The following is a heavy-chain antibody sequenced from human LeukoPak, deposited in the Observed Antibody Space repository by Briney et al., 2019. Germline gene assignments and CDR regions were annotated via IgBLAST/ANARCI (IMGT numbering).Heavy chain of an antibody. CDR1: GFTFNTYG. Sequence: PGGSLRLSCAASGFTFNTYGMHWVRQAPDKGLEWVAFIRYDGADKYYADSVKGRFTISRDNSKNMLYLQMNSLRVEDSAVYYCAKVLSKGGGYYLTDFWGQGTLVTVSS. J-gene: IGHJ4*02. D-gene: IGHD3-22*01. CDR2: IRYDGADK. V-gene: IGHV3-30*02. CDR3: AKVLSKGGGYYLTDF.